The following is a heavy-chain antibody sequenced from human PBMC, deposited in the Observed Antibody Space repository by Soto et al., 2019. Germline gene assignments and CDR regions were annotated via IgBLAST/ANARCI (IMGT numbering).Heavy chain of an antibody. Sequence: QVQLVQSGAEVKKPGSSVKVSCKASGGTFSSYTISWVRQAPGQGLEWMGRIIPILGIANYAQKFQGRVTITADKSTSTAYMELSSLRSEDTAVYYCARDSEPGVSRFDYWGQGTLVTVSS. V-gene: IGHV1-69*08. CDR3: ARDSEPGVSRFDY. J-gene: IGHJ4*02. D-gene: IGHD6-13*01. CDR1: GGTFSSYT. CDR2: IIPILGIA.